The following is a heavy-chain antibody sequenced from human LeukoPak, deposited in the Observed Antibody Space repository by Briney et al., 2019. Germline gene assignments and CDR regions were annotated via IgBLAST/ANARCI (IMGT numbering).Heavy chain of an antibody. J-gene: IGHJ6*02. Sequence: GGSLRLSCAASGFTFSSYAMSWVRQAPGKGLEWVSAISGSGGSTYYADSVKGRFTISRDNSKNTLYLQMNSLRAEDTAVYYCAKEGPGDTIFGVVPNYYYGMDVWGQGTTVTVSS. CDR2: ISGSGGST. CDR3: AKEGPGDTIFGVVPNYYYGMDV. V-gene: IGHV3-23*01. D-gene: IGHD3-3*01. CDR1: GFTFSSYA.